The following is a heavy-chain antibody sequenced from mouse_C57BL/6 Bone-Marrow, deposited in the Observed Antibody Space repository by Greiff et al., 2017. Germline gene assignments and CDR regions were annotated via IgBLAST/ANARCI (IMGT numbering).Heavy chain of an antibody. D-gene: IGHD1-1*01. Sequence: VQRVESGAELVRPGASVTLSCKASGYTFTDYEMHWVKQTPVHGLEWIGAIDPETGGTAYNQKFKGKAILTADKSSSTAYMELRSLTSEDSAVYYCTNYYGSSYFDYWGQGTTLTVSS. CDR1: GYTFTDYE. V-gene: IGHV1-15*01. J-gene: IGHJ2*01. CDR2: IDPETGGT. CDR3: TNYYGSSYFDY.